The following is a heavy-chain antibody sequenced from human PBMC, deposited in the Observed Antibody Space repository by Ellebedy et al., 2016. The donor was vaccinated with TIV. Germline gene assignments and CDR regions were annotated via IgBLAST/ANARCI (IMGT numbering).Heavy chain of an antibody. CDR3: AKPSDPNPGYSASWATYFDS. J-gene: IGHJ4*02. Sequence: GESLKISXAASGFTFRRFAMHWVRQAPGKGLEWVAVVSADGSRKSYADSVKERSTISRDNSKNTLFVQMNSLRVEDTAVYYCAKPSDPNPGYSASWATYFDSWGQGTLVTVSS. CDR1: GFTFRRFA. V-gene: IGHV3-30*18. CDR2: VSADGSRK. D-gene: IGHD6-13*01.